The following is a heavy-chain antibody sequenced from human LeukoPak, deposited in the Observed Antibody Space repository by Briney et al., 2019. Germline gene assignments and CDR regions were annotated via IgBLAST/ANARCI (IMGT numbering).Heavy chain of an antibody. J-gene: IGHJ6*02. CDR2: ISGSGGST. CDR3: AKFRLGVTMVRGRGMDV. V-gene: IGHV3-23*01. CDR1: GFTFSSYA. D-gene: IGHD3-10*01. Sequence: PGGSLRLSCAASGFTFSSYAMSWVRQAPGRGLEGVSAISGSGGSTYYADSVKGRFTISRDNSKNTLSLQMNSLRAEDTAVYYCAKFRLGVTMVRGRGMDVWGHGTTVTVSS.